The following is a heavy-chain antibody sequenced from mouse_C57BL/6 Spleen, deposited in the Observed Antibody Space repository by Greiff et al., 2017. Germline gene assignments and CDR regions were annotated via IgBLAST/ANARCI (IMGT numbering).Heavy chain of an antibody. J-gene: IGHJ1*03. Sequence: QVQLQQSGAELVRPGTSVKMSCKASGYTFTNYWIGWAKQRPGHGLEWIGDIYPGGGYTNYNEKFKGKATLTADKSSSTAYMQLSSLTSEDSAIYYCGRRSSDWYFDVWGTGTTVTVSS. CDR1: GYTFTNYW. D-gene: IGHD1-1*01. V-gene: IGHV1-63*01. CDR2: IYPGGGYT. CDR3: GRRSSDWYFDV.